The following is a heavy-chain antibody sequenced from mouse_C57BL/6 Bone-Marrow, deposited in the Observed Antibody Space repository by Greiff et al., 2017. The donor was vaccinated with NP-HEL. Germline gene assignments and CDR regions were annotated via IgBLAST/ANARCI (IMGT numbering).Heavy chain of an antibody. CDR3: ARENDGSSYGFAY. V-gene: IGHV1-81*01. D-gene: IGHD1-1*01. J-gene: IGHJ3*01. Sequence: LVESGAELARPGASVKLSCKASGYTFTSYGISWVKQRTGQGLEWIGEIYPRSGNTYYNEKFKGKATLTADKSSSTADMELRSLTSEDSAVYFCARENDGSSYGFAYWGQGTLVTVSA. CDR1: GYTFTSYG. CDR2: IYPRSGNT.